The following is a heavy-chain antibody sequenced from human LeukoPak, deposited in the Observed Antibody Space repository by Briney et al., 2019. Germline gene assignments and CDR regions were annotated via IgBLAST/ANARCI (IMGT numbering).Heavy chain of an antibody. CDR2: FDPEDGET. Sequence: ASVKVSCKVSGYTLTELSMHWVRQAPGKGLEWMGGFDPEDGETIYAQKFQGRVTMTEDTSTDTAYMELSSLRSEDTAVYYCATDQRQWLPTGGAFDIWGQGTMVTVSS. D-gene: IGHD6-19*01. CDR1: GYTLTELS. V-gene: IGHV1-24*01. J-gene: IGHJ3*02. CDR3: ATDQRQWLPTGGAFDI.